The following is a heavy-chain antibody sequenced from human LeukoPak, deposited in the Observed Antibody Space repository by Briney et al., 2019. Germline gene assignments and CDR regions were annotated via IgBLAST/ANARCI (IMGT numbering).Heavy chain of an antibody. J-gene: IGHJ3*02. CDR1: GFTFSSYS. D-gene: IGHD5-18*01. V-gene: IGHV3-48*01. CDR3: ASRTSIDTAMVIGAFDI. Sequence: TGGSLRLSCAASGFTFSSYSMNWVRQAPGKGLEWVSYISSSSSTIYYADSVKGRFTISRDNAKNSLYLQMNSLRAEDTAVYYCASRTSIDTAMVIGAFDIWGQGTMVTVSS. CDR2: ISSSSSTI.